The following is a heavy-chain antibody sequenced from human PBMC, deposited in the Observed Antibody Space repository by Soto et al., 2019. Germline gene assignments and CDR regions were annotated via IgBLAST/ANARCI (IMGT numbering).Heavy chain of an antibody. J-gene: IGHJ4*02. Sequence: GASVKVSCKASGFTFTSSAVQWVRQARGQRLEWIGWIVVGSGNTNYAQKFQERVTITRDMCTSTAYMELSSLRSEDTAVYYCAADYYDSSGYYYPDAFDYWGQGTLVTVSS. D-gene: IGHD3-22*01. CDR2: IVVGSGNT. V-gene: IGHV1-58*01. CDR3: AADYYDSSGYYYPDAFDY. CDR1: GFTFTSSA.